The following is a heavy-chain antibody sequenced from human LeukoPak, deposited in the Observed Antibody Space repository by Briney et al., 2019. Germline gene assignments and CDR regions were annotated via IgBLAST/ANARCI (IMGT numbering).Heavy chain of an antibody. CDR2: IYYSGST. J-gene: IGHJ4*02. CDR1: GGSVSSGSYY. V-gene: IGHV4-30-4*08. D-gene: IGHD3-22*01. CDR3: ARVDYYDSSGYYFPDY. Sequence: PSETLSLTCTVSGGSVSSGSYYWSWIRQPPGKGLEWIGYIYYSGSTYYNPSLKSRVTISVDTSKNQFSLKLSSATAADTAVYYCARVDYYDSSGYYFPDYWGQGTLVTVSS.